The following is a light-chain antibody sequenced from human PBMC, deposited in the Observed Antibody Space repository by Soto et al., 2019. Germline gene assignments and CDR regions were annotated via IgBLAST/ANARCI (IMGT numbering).Light chain of an antibody. CDR1: QSVSSK. J-gene: IGKJ3*01. CDR3: QQYNNWPF. CDR2: GAS. Sequence: EIVMTQSPATLSVSPGERATLSCRASQSVSSKLAWYQQKPGQAPRLLIYGASTRATGIPARFSGSGSGTEFTLTISSLHSEDFAVYYCQQYNNWPFFGPGTKVDIK. V-gene: IGKV3-15*01.